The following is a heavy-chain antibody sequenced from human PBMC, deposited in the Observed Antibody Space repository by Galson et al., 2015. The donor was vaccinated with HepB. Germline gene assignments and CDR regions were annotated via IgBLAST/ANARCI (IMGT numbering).Heavy chain of an antibody. CDR2: IYYSGST. J-gene: IGHJ3*02. CDR3: ASVDRRMGGSYYRDDAFDI. CDR1: GGSISSYY. Sequence: ETLSLTCTVSGGSISSYYWSWIRQPPGKGLEWIGYIYYSGSTNYNPSLKSRVTISVDTSKNQFSLKLSSVTAADTAVYYCASVDRRMGGSYYRDDAFDIWGQGTMVTVSS. V-gene: IGHV4-59*01. D-gene: IGHD1-26*01.